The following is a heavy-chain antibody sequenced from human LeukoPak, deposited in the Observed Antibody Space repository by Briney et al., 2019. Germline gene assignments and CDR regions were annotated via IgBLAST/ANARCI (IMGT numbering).Heavy chain of an antibody. CDR3: ARRGYGDYAPFDY. CDR1: GFTFSSYG. Sequence: PGRSLRLSCAASGFTFSSYGMHWVRQAPGKGLEWVAVIWYDGSNKYYADSVKGRFTISRDNSKNTLYLQMNSLRADDTALYYCARRGYGDYAPFDYWGQGTLVTVSS. CDR2: IWYDGSNK. J-gene: IGHJ4*02. V-gene: IGHV3-33*01. D-gene: IGHD4-17*01.